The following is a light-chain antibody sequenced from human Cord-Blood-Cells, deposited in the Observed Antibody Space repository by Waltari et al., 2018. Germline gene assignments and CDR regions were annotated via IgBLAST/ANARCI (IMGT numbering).Light chain of an antibody. CDR3: QQSYSTPRP. CDR2: AAS. CDR1: QSLRSY. J-gene: IGKJ1*01. Sequence: DIQMTQSPSSLSASVGDRVTITCRASQSLRSYLNWYQQKPGKAPMLLVYAASSLQSGVPSRFSGSGSGTDFTLTISSLQPEGFATYDCQQSYSTPRPFGQGTKVEIK. V-gene: IGKV1-39*01.